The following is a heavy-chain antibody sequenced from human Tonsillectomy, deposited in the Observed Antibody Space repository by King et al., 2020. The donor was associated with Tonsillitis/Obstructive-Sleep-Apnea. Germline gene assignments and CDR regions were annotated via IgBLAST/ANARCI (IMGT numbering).Heavy chain of an antibody. D-gene: IGHD3-9*01. Sequence: VQLQESGPGLVKPSETLSLTCTVSGGSVSSGSYYWSWIRQPPGKGLEWIGYIYYSGSTNYYPSLKSRVTISVDTSKNQFSLKLSSVTAADTAVYYCAREIGIRYFDWLFFFDYWGQGTLVTVSS. J-gene: IGHJ4*02. V-gene: IGHV4-61*01. CDR1: GGSVSSGSYY. CDR2: IYYSGST. CDR3: AREIGIRYFDWLFFFDY.